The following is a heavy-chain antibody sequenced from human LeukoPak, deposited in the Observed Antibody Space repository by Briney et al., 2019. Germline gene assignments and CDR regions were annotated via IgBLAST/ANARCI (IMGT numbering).Heavy chain of an antibody. J-gene: IGHJ6*03. Sequence: ASVKVSCKASGYTFTSYGISWVRQAPGQGLEWMGRISAYNGNTNYAQKLQGRVTMTTDTSTSTAYMELRSLRSDDTAVYYCARAVTMVRDIYYYYYYMDVWGKGTTVTISS. CDR2: ISAYNGNT. CDR1: GYTFTSYG. V-gene: IGHV1-18*01. D-gene: IGHD3-10*01. CDR3: ARAVTMVRDIYYYYYYMDV.